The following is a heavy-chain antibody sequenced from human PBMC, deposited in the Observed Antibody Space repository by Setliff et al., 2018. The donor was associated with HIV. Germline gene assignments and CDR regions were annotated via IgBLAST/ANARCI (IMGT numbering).Heavy chain of an antibody. CDR1: GFTFSSYE. CDR2: IEAAGDT. Sequence: LRLSCAASGFTFSSYEMHWVRQVTGKGLEWVSAIEAAGDTYYPGSVKGRFIISRENAKNSMYLQMNSLRAGDTAVYYCVREAHDSNNMGAFDIWGQGTMVTVSS. CDR3: VREAHDSNNMGAFDI. J-gene: IGHJ3*02. D-gene: IGHD3-22*01. V-gene: IGHV3-13*01.